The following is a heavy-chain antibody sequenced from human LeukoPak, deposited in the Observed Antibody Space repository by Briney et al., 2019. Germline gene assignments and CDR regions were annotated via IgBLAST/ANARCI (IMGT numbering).Heavy chain of an antibody. D-gene: IGHD6-19*01. Sequence: PSETLSLTCTVSGGSINKYYWGWIRQPPGKGLEWIGSIYYSGSTYYNPSLKSRVTISVDTSKNQFSLKLSSVTAADTAVYYCAREASSGWTAVNYFDYWGQGTLVTVSS. CDR3: AREASSGWTAVNYFDY. V-gene: IGHV4-39*07. CDR1: GGSINKYY. CDR2: IYYSGST. J-gene: IGHJ4*02.